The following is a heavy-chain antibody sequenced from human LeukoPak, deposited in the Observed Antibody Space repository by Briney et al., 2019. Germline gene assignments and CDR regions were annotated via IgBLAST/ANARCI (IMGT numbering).Heavy chain of an antibody. CDR2: IWYDGSNK. Sequence: GGSLRLSCAASGFTISSYGMHWVRQAPGKGLEWVAVIWYDGSNKYYADSVKGRFTISRDNSKNTLYLQMNSVRAEDTAVYYCAKDEDTAMVTWGQGTLVTVSS. J-gene: IGHJ5*02. CDR1: GFTISSYG. V-gene: IGHV3-33*06. D-gene: IGHD5-18*01. CDR3: AKDEDTAMVT.